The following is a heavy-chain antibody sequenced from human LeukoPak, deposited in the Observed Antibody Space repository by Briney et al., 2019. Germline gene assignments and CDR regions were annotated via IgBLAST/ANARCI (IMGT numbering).Heavy chain of an antibody. CDR2: IYTSGST. Sequence: KPSETLSLTCTVSGGSTSSYYWSWIRQPAGKGLEGIGRIYTSGSTNYNPSLKSRVTMSVDTSKNQFSLKLSSVTAADTAVYYCARERVNYDFWSGVPDFDPWGQGTLVTVSS. V-gene: IGHV4-4*07. CDR3: ARERVNYDFWSGVPDFDP. CDR1: GGSTSSYY. D-gene: IGHD3-3*01. J-gene: IGHJ5*02.